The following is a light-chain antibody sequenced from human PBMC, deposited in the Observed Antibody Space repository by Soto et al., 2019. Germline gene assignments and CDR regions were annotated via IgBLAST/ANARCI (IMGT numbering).Light chain of an antibody. V-gene: IGLV2-23*01. J-gene: IGLJ1*01. CDR1: SSTVGGFNV. CDR3: CSYVGATTYV. CDR2: EGI. Sequence: QSALTQPASVSGSPGRSITISCTGTSSTVGGFNVVSWYQQHPGKAPKVIIYEGIKRPSGVSSRFSGSNSGSTASLTISGLQAEDEADYYCCSYVGATTYVFGTGTKVT.